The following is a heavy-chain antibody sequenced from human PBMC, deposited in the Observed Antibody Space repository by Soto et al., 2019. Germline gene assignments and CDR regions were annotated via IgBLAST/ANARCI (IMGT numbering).Heavy chain of an antibody. J-gene: IGHJ4*02. D-gene: IGHD3-3*01. Sequence: GGSLRLSCAASGFTFSSYWMHWVRQAPGKGLVWVSRINSDGSSTSYADSVKGRFTISRDNAKNTLYLQMNSLRAEDTAVYYCARDLGDPSGYCSSTSCRYDFWSGYYPDYWGQGT. CDR3: ARDLGDPSGYCSSTSCRYDFWSGYYPDY. V-gene: IGHV3-74*01. CDR1: GFTFSSYW. CDR2: INSDGSST.